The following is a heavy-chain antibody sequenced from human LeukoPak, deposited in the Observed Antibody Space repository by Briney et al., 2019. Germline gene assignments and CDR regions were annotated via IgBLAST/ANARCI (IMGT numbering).Heavy chain of an antibody. Sequence: GGSLRLSCAASGFTFSSYSMDWVRQAPGKGLEWVSSISRNSIYIYYADSVKGRFTISRDNAKNLLFLQMDSLRAEDTAVYYCARRGDYWGQGTLVTVSS. V-gene: IGHV3-21*01. D-gene: IGHD3-10*01. J-gene: IGHJ4*02. CDR2: ISRNSIYI. CDR1: GFTFSSYS. CDR3: ARRGDY.